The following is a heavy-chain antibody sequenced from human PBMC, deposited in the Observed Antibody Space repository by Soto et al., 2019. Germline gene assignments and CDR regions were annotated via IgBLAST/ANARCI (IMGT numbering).Heavy chain of an antibody. J-gene: IGHJ4*02. V-gene: IGHV4-39*01. Sequence: SETLSLTCTVSGISVSTSDYYWGWVRQPPGKGLDWIGNIYYSGSTFYNPSLRSRVTLSVDTSKNQFSLRLNSVTAADTAVYFCAGFVVPASRNSDFDYWGQGTLVTVSS. CDR2: IYYSGST. D-gene: IGHD2-15*01. CDR3: AGFVVPASRNSDFDY. CDR1: GISVSTSDYY.